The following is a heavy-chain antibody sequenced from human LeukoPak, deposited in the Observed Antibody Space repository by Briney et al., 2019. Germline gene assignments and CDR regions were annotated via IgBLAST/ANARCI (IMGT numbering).Heavy chain of an antibody. V-gene: IGHV3-48*04. CDR3: ARAIEGWELLLDYMDV. CDR1: GFTFSTHD. CDR2: ISSRSSTI. D-gene: IGHD1-26*01. J-gene: IGHJ6*03. Sequence: PGGSLRLSCAASGFTFSTHDLNWVRQAPGKGLEWVSFISSRSSTIYYADSVKGRFTISRDNAKNSLYLQMNSLRAEDTAVYYCARAIEGWELLLDYMDVWGKGTTVTVSS.